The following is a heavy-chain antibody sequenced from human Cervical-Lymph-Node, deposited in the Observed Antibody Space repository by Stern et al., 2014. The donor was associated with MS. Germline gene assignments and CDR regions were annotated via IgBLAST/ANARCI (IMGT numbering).Heavy chain of an antibody. Sequence: QVQLVQSGAEVKKPGASVKVSCKASGYTLTSYDINWVRQATGQGLEWMGWMNPKSGNTGYAQKFQGRVTMTRDTSLSTVYMELTSLTSEDTAVYYCARGPGSIFGVASLQYWGQGTLVTVSS. D-gene: IGHD3-3*01. CDR1: GYTLTSYD. V-gene: IGHV1-8*01. CDR2: MNPKSGNT. CDR3: ARGPGSIFGVASLQY. J-gene: IGHJ4*02.